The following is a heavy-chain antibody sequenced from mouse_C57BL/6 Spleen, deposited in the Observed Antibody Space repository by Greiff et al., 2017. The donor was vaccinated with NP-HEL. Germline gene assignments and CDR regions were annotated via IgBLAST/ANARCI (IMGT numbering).Heavy chain of an antibody. CDR2: INPNNGGT. V-gene: IGHV1-18*01. D-gene: IGHD2-5*01. Sequence: EVQRVESGPELVKPGASVKIPCKASGYTFTDYNMDWVKQSHGKSLEWIGDINPNNGGTIYNQKFKGKATLTVDKSSSTAYMELRSLTSEDTAVYYCARDSNYSGYFDVWGTGTTVTVSS. J-gene: IGHJ1*03. CDR3: ARDSNYSGYFDV. CDR1: GYTFTDYN.